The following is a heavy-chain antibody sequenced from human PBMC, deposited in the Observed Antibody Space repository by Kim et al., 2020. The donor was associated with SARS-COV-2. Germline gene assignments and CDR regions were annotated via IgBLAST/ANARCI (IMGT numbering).Heavy chain of an antibody. V-gene: IGHV3-23*01. CDR3: AKPNGGNSFFYYYYYGMDV. J-gene: IGHJ6*02. CDR2: ISGSGGST. CDR1: GFTFSSYA. D-gene: IGHD2-21*02. Sequence: GGSLRLSCAASGFTFSSYAMSWVRQAPGKGLEWVSAISGSGGSTYYADSVKGRFTISRDNSKNTLYLQMNSLRAEDTAVYYCAKPNGGNSFFYYYYYGMDVWGQGTTVTVSS.